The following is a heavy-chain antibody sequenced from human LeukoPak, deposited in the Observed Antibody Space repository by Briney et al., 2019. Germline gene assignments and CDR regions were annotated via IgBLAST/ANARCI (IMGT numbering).Heavy chain of an antibody. Sequence: GGSLRLSCAASGFTVSTSYMNWVRQAPGKGLEWVSVIYGGGSTYYADSVKGRFTISRDNAKNSLHLQMNSLRAEDTAVYYCMSYAGRSDDYWGQGTLVTVSS. V-gene: IGHV3-53*01. CDR1: GFTVSTSY. CDR3: MSYAGRSDDY. J-gene: IGHJ4*02. D-gene: IGHD3-16*01. CDR2: IYGGGST.